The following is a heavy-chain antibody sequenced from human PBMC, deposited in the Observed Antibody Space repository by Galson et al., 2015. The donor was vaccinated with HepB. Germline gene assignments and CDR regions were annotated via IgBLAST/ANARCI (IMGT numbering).Heavy chain of an antibody. D-gene: IGHD1-1*01. V-gene: IGHV1-69*13. Sequence: SVKVSCKASGGTFSSYAISWVRQAPGQGLEWMGGIIPIFGTANYAQKFQGRVTITADESTSTAYMELSSLRSEDTAVYYCASPSYNWNDGYYYYYYMDVWGKGTTVTVSS. J-gene: IGHJ6*03. CDR2: IIPIFGTA. CDR3: ASPSYNWNDGYYYYYYMDV. CDR1: GGTFSSYA.